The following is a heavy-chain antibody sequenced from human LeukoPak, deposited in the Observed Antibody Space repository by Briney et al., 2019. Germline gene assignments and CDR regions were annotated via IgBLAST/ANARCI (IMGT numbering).Heavy chain of an antibody. D-gene: IGHD6-6*01. CDR3: ARAYSTSSDYFDY. J-gene: IGHJ4*02. CDR2: IKQDGSEQ. CDR1: GFTFSNYW. V-gene: IGHV3-7*01. Sequence: GGSLRLSCAASGFTFSNYWMSWVRQAPGKGLEWVAIIKQDGSEQYYVDSVRGRFTISRDNAKNSLYLQMNSLRAEDTAVYYCARAYSTSSDYFDYWGQGTLVTVPS.